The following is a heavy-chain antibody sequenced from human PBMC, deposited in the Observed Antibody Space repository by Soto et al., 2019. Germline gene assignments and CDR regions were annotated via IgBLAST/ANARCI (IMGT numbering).Heavy chain of an antibody. CDR3: ARLGDTAMASFVAFDI. V-gene: IGHV5-51*01. J-gene: IGHJ3*02. CDR1: GYSFTSYW. D-gene: IGHD5-18*01. Sequence: LGESLTISCKGSGYSFTSYWIGWVRQMPGKGLEWMGIIYPGDSDTRYSPSFQGQVTISADKSISTAYLQWSSLKASDTAMYYCARLGDTAMASFVAFDIWGQGTMVTVSS. CDR2: IYPGDSDT.